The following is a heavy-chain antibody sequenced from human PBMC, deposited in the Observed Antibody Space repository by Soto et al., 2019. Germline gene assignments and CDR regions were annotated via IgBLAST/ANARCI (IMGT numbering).Heavy chain of an antibody. CDR1: EGNSVDHG. CDR3: AKDFGFGELFWALFDY. J-gene: IGHJ4*02. D-gene: IGHD3-10*01. CDR2: ISGSGGST. Sequence: PLGSHRPRSGAAEGNSVDHGVRRVIKAPKNGLEWVSAISGSGGSTYYADSVKGRFTISRDNSKNTLYLQMNSLRAEDTAVYYCAKDFGFGELFWALFDYWGQGALVTVSS. V-gene: IGHV3-23*01.